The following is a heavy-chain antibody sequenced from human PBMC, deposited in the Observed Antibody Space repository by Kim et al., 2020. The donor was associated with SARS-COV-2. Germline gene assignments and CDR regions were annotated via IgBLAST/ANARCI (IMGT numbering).Heavy chain of an antibody. CDR3: ARHVSPFWSGYAYYYYGMDV. CDR2: IDPSDSYT. Sequence: GESLKISCKGSGYSFTSYWISWVRQMPGKGLEWMGRIDPSDSYTNYSPSFQGHVTISADKSISTAYLQWSSLKASDTAMYYCARHVSPFWSGYAYYYYGMDVWGQGTTVTVSS. CDR1: GYSFTSYW. D-gene: IGHD3-3*01. V-gene: IGHV5-10-1*01. J-gene: IGHJ6*02.